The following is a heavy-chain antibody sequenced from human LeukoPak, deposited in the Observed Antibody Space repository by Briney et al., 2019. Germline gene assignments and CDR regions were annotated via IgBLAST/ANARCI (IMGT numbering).Heavy chain of an antibody. CDR1: PGSITGYY. V-gene: IGHV4-59*01. Sequence: EASETLSLTCNVSPGSITGYYFTWIRQPPGKGLEWIAYIYDSGSTNYNPSLKSRVTISVDTSKKQFSLKLSSVTAADTAVYYCARSRITMVRGVNLHMDVWGKGTTVTVSS. J-gene: IGHJ6*03. CDR3: ARSRITMVRGVNLHMDV. CDR2: IYDSGST. D-gene: IGHD3-10*01.